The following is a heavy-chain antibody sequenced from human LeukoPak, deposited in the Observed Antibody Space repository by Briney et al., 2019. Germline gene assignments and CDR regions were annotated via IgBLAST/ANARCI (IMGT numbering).Heavy chain of an antibody. CDR1: GFTFSSYW. CDR3: ARDPTNYYDSSGYYSYFDY. Sequence: GGSLRLSCAASGFTFSSYWMHWVRQAPGKGLVWVSRINSDGSSTSYADSVKGRFTISRDNAKNTLCLQMNSLRAEDTAVYYCARDPTNYYDSSGYYSYFDYWGQGTLVTVSS. CDR2: INSDGSST. D-gene: IGHD3-22*01. V-gene: IGHV3-74*01. J-gene: IGHJ4*02.